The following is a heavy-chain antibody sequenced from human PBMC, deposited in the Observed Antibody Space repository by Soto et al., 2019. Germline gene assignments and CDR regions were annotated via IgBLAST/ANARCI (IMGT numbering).Heavy chain of an antibody. CDR3: ARDRPGKCSSTSCPMDY. Sequence: GGSLRLSCAASGFTFSSYWMSWVRQAPGKGLEWVANIKQDGSEKYYVDSVKGRFTISRDNAKNSLYLQMNSLRAEDTAVYYCARDRPGKCSSTSCPMDYWGQGTLVTVSS. V-gene: IGHV3-7*03. CDR1: GFTFSSYW. CDR2: IKQDGSEK. D-gene: IGHD2-2*01. J-gene: IGHJ4*02.